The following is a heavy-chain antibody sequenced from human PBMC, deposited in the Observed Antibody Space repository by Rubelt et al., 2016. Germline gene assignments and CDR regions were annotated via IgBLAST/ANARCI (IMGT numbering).Heavy chain of an antibody. CDR2: IIPILGIA. CDR1: GGTFSSYA. Sequence: QVQLVQSGAEVKKPGSSVKVSCKASGGTFSSYAISWVRQAPGQGLEWMGRIIPILGIANYAQKFQGRVTITADKSTSTAYMELSSLRSEDTAVYYCAGSGYSSGLSDQNWFDPWGQGTLVTVSS. D-gene: IGHD6-19*01. V-gene: IGHV1-69*04. CDR3: AGSGYSSGLSDQNWFDP. J-gene: IGHJ5*02.